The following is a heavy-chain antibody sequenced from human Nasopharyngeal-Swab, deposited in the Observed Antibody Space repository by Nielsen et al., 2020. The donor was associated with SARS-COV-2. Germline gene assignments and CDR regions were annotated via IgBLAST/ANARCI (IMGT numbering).Heavy chain of an antibody. CDR1: GGSFSGYY. CDR3: ARRHSSSWYSSGRAFDY. V-gene: IGHV4-34*01. D-gene: IGHD6-13*01. J-gene: IGHJ4*02. CDR2: INHSGST. Sequence: SETLSLTCAVYGGSFSGYYWSWIRQPPGKGLEWIGEINHSGSTNYNPSLKSRVTISVDTSKNQFSLKLSSVTAADTAVYYCARRHSSSWYSSGRAFDYWGQGTLVTVSS.